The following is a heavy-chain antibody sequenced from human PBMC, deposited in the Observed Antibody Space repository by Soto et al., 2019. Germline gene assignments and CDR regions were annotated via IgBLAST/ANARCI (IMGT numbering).Heavy chain of an antibody. CDR3: ARGLYYYDSSDYHVDY. J-gene: IGHJ4*02. CDR1: GGTFSSYT. D-gene: IGHD3-22*01. CDR2: IIPILGIA. Sequence: ASVKVSCKASGGTFSSYTISWVRQAPGQGLEWMGRIIPILGIANYAQKFQGRVTITADKSTSTAYMELRSLRSEDTAVYYCARGLYYYDSSDYHVDYWGQGTLVTSPQ. V-gene: IGHV1-69*02.